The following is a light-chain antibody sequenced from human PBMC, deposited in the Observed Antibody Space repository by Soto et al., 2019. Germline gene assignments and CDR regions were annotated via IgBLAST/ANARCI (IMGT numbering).Light chain of an antibody. V-gene: IGKV1-5*01. Sequence: IHMTHSPSTLSASLGYSLTNTGGSSQSISSWLAWYQQKPGKAPKLLIYDASSLQSGVPPRFSGSGSGTEFTLTIRSLQPDDIATYYCQQYSSYSAWTFGEGTKVDIK. CDR3: QQYSSYSAWT. CDR2: DAS. J-gene: IGKJ1*01. CDR1: QSISSW.